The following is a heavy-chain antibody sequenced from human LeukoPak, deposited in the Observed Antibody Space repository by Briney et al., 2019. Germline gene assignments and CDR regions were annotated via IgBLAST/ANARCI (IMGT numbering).Heavy chain of an antibody. V-gene: IGHV1-18*01. Sequence: GASVKVSCKASGYTFTSYGISWVRQAPGQGLEWMGWISAYNGNTNYAQKLQGRVTMTTDTSTSTAYMELRSLRSDDTAVYYCARDLLSSPHGAYFDYWGQGTLVTVSS. CDR3: ARDLLSSPHGAYFDY. J-gene: IGHJ4*02. D-gene: IGHD6-13*01. CDR1: GYTFTSYG. CDR2: ISAYNGNT.